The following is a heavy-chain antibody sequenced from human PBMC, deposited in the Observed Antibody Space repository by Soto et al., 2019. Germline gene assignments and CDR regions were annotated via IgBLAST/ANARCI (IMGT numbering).Heavy chain of an antibody. J-gene: IGHJ5*02. CDR2: ICYDASNK. CDR3: ARGYTGYCSGGTCYWFDP. D-gene: IGHD2-15*01. Sequence: GGSLRLSCAASGFTFSSYGMHWVRQAPGKGLEWVAVICYDASNKYYADSVKGRFTISRDNAKKSLYLQMNSLRAEDTAVYYCARGYTGYCSGGTCYWFDPWGQGTLVTVSS. V-gene: IGHV3-33*08. CDR1: GFTFSSYG.